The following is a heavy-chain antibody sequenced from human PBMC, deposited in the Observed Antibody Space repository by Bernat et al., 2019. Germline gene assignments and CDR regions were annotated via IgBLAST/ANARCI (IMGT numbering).Heavy chain of an antibody. Sequence: VQLVESGGGLVKPGGSLRLSCAASGFTFSSYSMNWVRQAPGKGLEWVSSISSSSSYIYYADSVKGRFTISRDNAKNSLYLQMNSLRAEDTAVYYCAGYGSLYYFDYWGQGTLVTVSS. CDR3: AGYGSLYYFDY. J-gene: IGHJ4*02. D-gene: IGHD5-12*01. CDR1: GFTFSSYS. V-gene: IGHV3-21*01. CDR2: ISSSSSYI.